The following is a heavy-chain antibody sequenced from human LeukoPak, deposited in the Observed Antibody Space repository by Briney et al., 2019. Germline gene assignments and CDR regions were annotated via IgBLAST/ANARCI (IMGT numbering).Heavy chain of an antibody. Sequence: GGSLRLSCAASGFTVITNDMTWVRQAPGKGLEWVSVLYSDGNTKYADSVQGRFTISRDNSKNTLYLEMNSLSPDDTAVYYCARGVEPLAANTLAYSGQGTLVTVSS. J-gene: IGHJ4*02. D-gene: IGHD1-14*01. CDR2: LYSDGNT. CDR3: ARGVEPLAANTLAY. V-gene: IGHV3-53*01. CDR1: GFTVITND.